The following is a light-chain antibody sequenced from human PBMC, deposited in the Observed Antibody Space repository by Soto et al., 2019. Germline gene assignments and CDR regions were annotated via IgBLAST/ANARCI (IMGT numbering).Light chain of an antibody. CDR1: STDFENYNL. CDR3: SSYAGSSARVV. V-gene: IGLV2-23*01. CDR2: EGT. J-gene: IGLJ2*01. Sequence: QSALTQPASVSGSPGQSITISCTRSSTDFENYNLVSWYQHCPDKAPKLIIYEGTKRPSEISDRFSGSESDTTASLIISGRQPDEEADYYCSSYAGSSARVVFGGGTKLTVL.